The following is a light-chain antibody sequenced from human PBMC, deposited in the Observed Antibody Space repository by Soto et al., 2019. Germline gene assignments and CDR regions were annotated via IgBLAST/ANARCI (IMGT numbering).Light chain of an antibody. CDR2: GAS. V-gene: IGKV3-20*01. J-gene: IGKJ4*01. Sequence: EIVLTQSPGTLSLSPGERATLSCRASQSVSSSYLAWYQQKHVQAPRLLIYGASSRATGIPDRFSGSASGTDFTLTISTLEPDNFGVYYCQQYGSSPALTFGGGTKVEIK. CDR3: QQYGSSPALT. CDR1: QSVSSSY.